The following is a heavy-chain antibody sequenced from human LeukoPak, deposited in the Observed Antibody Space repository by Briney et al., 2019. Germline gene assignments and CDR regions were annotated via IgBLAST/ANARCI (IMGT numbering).Heavy chain of an antibody. CDR3: ARLPAMLRVDFDY. V-gene: IGHV5-51*01. CDR2: ISPGDSDS. Sequence: GESRKISCKGSGYTFTNYWIGWVRHMPGKVLEWMGIISPGDSDSSYSPSFQGQVTISADKSISTAYLQWSSLKASDTAMYYCARLPAMLRVDFDYWGQGTLVTVSS. D-gene: IGHD3-10*01. J-gene: IGHJ4*02. CDR1: GYTFTNYW.